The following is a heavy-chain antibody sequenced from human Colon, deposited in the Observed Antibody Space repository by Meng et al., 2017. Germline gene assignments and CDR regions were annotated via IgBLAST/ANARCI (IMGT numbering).Heavy chain of an antibody. J-gene: IGHJ4*02. CDR2: LSYSGNT. V-gene: IGHV4-30-4*01. CDR1: GGFHSSDDYY. Sequence: QVQLQESGPGLVKPSQTASLTCTVSGGFHSSDDYYWSWIRQSPGGGLEWIGLLSYSGNTFYNPSLRSRVAISADTSKSQFSLYLRSVTAADTAVYHCAREWRHYYGAGSFDYWGQGALVTVSS. D-gene: IGHD3-10*01. CDR3: AREWRHYYGAGSFDY.